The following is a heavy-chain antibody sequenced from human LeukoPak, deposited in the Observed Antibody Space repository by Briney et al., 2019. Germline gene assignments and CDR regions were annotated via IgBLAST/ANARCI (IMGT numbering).Heavy chain of an antibody. CDR2: MNPNSGNK. V-gene: IGHV1-8*03. J-gene: IGHJ4*02. CDR3: ARGGPTYYDFWSGYYTVDY. Sequence: RWSSVNVSCKASGGTLSSYAISWVRQAPGQGLEWMGWMNPNSGNKGYAQKFQGRVTITRNTSISPPYMELGSLRSEDTAVYYCARGGPTYYDFWSGYYTVDYWGQGTLVTVSS. D-gene: IGHD3-3*01. CDR1: GGTLSSYA.